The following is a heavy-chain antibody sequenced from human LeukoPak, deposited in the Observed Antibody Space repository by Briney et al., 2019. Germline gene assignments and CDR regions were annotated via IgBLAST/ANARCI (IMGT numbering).Heavy chain of an antibody. CDR2: IKQDGSEK. D-gene: IGHD3-10*02. CDR3: ARDVQRIFDY. V-gene: IGHV3-7*01. Sequence: GGSLTLSCAASGFTLSSYWMSWVRQAPGKGLEWVANIKQDGSEKYYVDSVKGRFTISRDNAKNSLYLQMNSLRAEDTAVYYCARDVQRIFDYWGQGTLVTVSS. J-gene: IGHJ4*02. CDR1: GFTLSSYW.